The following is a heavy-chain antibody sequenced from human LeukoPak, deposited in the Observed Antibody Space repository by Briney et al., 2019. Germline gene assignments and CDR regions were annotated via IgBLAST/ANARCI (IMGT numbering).Heavy chain of an antibody. D-gene: IGHD6-19*01. Sequence: SCKASGYTFTSYYMHWVRQAPGKGLVWVSRINSDGSSTSYADSVKGRFTISRDNAKNTLYLQMNSLRAEDTAVYYCARVPSTRGYSSGWGFDCWGQGTLVTVSS. J-gene: IGHJ4*02. CDR1: GYTFTSYY. V-gene: IGHV3-74*01. CDR3: ARVPSTRGYSSGWGFDC. CDR2: INSDGSST.